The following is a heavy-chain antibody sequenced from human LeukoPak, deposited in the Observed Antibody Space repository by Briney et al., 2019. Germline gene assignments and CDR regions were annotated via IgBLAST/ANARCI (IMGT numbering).Heavy chain of an antibody. D-gene: IGHD3-10*01. CDR1: GGSISSDSYY. J-gene: IGHJ4*02. Sequence: SETQSLTCSVSGGSISSDSYYWGWIRQSPGKGLEWIGSIYYSGSTSYNPSLKSRVTISVDTSKNQFSLKLSSVTAADTAVYYCARARQYYFGSGSYGWWGQGTLVTVSS. V-gene: IGHV4-39*01. CDR3: ARARQYYFGSGSYGW. CDR2: IYYSGST.